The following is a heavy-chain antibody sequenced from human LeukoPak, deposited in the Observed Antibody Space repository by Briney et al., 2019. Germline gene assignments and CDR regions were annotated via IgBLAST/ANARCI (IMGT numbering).Heavy chain of an antibody. CDR2: VYHSGIT. V-gene: IGHV4-59*11. Sequence: KPSETLSLTCTVSGGSINTHFWNWIRQPPGKRLEWIGNVYHSGITNYNPSLKSRVTISVDTSKNLFSLRLSSVTAADTAVYYCARVRDAFDIWGQGTMVTVSS. CDR3: ARVRDAFDI. CDR1: GGSINTHF. J-gene: IGHJ3*02.